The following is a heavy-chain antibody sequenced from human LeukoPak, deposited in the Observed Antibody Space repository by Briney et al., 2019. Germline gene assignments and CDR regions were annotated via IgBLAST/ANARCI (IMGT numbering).Heavy chain of an antibody. CDR1: GYTFTSYD. Sequence: ASVKVSCKASGYTFTSYDINWVRQATGQGPEWMGWTNPNSGNTGYAQKFQGRVTITRNTSISTAYMELSSLRSEDTAVYYCARGPRDYGSGSYYSWFDPWGQGTLVTVSS. CDR3: ARGPRDYGSGSYYSWFDP. V-gene: IGHV1-8*01. D-gene: IGHD3-10*01. J-gene: IGHJ5*02. CDR2: TNPNSGNT.